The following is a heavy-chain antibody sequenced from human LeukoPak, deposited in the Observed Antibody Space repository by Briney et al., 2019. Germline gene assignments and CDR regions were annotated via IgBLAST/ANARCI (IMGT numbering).Heavy chain of an antibody. J-gene: IGHJ4*02. Sequence: SQTLSLTCAISGDSVSSNSAAWNWIRQSPSRGLEWLGRTYYRSKWYNDYAVSVKSRITINPDTSKNQFPLQLNSVTPEDTAVYYCARAGLAVTTAEYYFDYWGQGTLVTVSS. V-gene: IGHV6-1*01. CDR2: TYYRSKWYN. CDR3: ARAGLAVTTAEYYFDY. CDR1: GDSVSSNSAA. D-gene: IGHD4-17*01.